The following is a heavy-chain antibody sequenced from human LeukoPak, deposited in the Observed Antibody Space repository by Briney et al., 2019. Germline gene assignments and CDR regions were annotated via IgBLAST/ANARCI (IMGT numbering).Heavy chain of an antibody. J-gene: IGHJ4*02. V-gene: IGHV4-59*11. CDR3: ASHGIWFGQSYFDY. CDR1: GGSISSHF. D-gene: IGHD3-10*01. Sequence: SGSLSLTRTVSGGSISSHFWCWIRQPPGKALERSGHIYYSGSTNYNASLKNRLTISVDTSKNQFSLQQSSVTAADTAVYYYASHGIWFGQSYFDYWGQGTLVTVSS. CDR2: IYYSGST.